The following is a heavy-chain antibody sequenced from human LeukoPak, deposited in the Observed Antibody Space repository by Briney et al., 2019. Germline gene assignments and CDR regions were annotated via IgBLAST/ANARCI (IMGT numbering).Heavy chain of an antibody. J-gene: IGHJ3*02. Sequence: GGSLRLSSAASGFTFSSYSMNWVRQAPGKGLEWVSSISSSSSYIYYADSVKGRFTISRDNSKNTLYLQMNSLRAEDTAVYYCARGGSYLSAFDIWGQGTMVTVSS. CDR2: ISSSSSYI. CDR3: ARGGSYLSAFDI. V-gene: IGHV3-21*04. CDR1: GFTFSSYS. D-gene: IGHD1-26*01.